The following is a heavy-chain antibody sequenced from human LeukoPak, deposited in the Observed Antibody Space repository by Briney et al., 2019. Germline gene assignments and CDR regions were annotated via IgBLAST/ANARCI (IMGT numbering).Heavy chain of an antibody. CDR3: ARHYGP. Sequence: GGSLRLSCLTSGFTLSTNAMHWVRQAPGKGLEWVAVISYDGSNKYYADSVKGRFTISRDNSKNTLYLQMNSLRAEDTAVYYCARHYGPWGQGTLVTVSS. CDR1: GFTLSTNA. V-gene: IGHV3-30-3*01. J-gene: IGHJ5*02. D-gene: IGHD3-16*01. CDR2: ISYDGSNK.